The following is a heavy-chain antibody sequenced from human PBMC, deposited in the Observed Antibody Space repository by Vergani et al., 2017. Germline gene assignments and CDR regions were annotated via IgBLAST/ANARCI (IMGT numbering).Heavy chain of an antibody. CDR1: GYTFTSYA. J-gene: IGHJ6*02. V-gene: IGHV7-4-1*02. Sequence: QVQLVQSGSELKKPGASVKVSCKASGYTFTSYALNWVRQAPGQGLEWMGWINTNTGNPTNAQGFTGLFVFSLDTSVSTAYLQISSLKAEDTAVYYCARDLQLTEYYYGMDVWGQGTTVIVSS. D-gene: IGHD4/OR15-4a*01. CDR2: INTNTGNP. CDR3: ARDLQLTEYYYGMDV.